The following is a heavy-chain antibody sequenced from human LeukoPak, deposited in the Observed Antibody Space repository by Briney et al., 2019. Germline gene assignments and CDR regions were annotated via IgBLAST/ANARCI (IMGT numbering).Heavy chain of an antibody. Sequence: QVQLQESGPGLVKPSETLSPTCTVSGYSISRGYYWGWIRQPPGKGLEWIGTIYHSRSTSYNPSLKSRVTISVDTSKNQFSLNLTSVTAADTALYYCARDYYFDSWGQGTLVTVSS. J-gene: IGHJ4*02. CDR3: ARDYYFDS. V-gene: IGHV4-38-2*02. CDR2: IYHSRST. CDR1: GYSISRGYY.